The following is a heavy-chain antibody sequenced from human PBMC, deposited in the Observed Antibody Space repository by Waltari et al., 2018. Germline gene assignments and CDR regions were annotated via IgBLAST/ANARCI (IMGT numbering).Heavy chain of an antibody. Sequence: QVQLVESGGGVVQPGRSLRLSCAASGFTFSSYGMHWVRQAPGKGLEWVAVRWYDGSNKYYADSVKGRFTISRDNSKNTLYLQMNSLRAEDTAVYYCARDGEPYGSGIGYWGQGTLVTVSS. D-gene: IGHD3-10*01. V-gene: IGHV3-33*01. CDR3: ARDGEPYGSGIGY. J-gene: IGHJ4*02. CDR1: GFTFSSYG. CDR2: RWYDGSNK.